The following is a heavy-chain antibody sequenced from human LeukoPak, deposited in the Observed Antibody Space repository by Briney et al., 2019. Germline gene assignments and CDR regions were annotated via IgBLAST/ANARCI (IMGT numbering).Heavy chain of an antibody. CDR1: GXTFSSYE. CDR3: ASFTDY. Sequence: GGSLRLSCAASGXTFSSYEMNWVRQAPGKGLEWVSYISGSGSTKYSADSVKGRFTISRDNAKNSLYLEMNSLRAEDTAVYYCASFTDYWGQGTLVTVSS. CDR2: ISGSGSTK. V-gene: IGHV3-48*03. J-gene: IGHJ4*02.